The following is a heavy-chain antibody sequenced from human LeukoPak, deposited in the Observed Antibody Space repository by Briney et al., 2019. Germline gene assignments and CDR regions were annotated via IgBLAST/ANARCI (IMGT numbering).Heavy chain of an antibody. CDR3: AGRASDSYLLY. V-gene: IGHV3-7*03. D-gene: IGHD2-15*01. J-gene: IGHJ4*02. CDR2: IKEDGSDQ. Sequence: GGSLRLSCAASGFTFSTHWMSWVRQAPGKGLEWVANIKEDGSDQYYVDSVKGRFTTSRDNAKNSLFLQMYSLRAEDTAIYYCAGRASDSYLLYWGQGILVTVSA. CDR1: GFTFSTHW.